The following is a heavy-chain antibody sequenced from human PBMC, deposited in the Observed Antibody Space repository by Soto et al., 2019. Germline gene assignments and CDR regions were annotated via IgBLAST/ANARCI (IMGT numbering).Heavy chain of an antibody. D-gene: IGHD5-18*01. CDR1: GLTFSDAW. V-gene: IGHV3-15*07. CDR3: IWESRVYSSWR. J-gene: IGHJ4*02. CDR2: SWGGGGAT. Sequence: EVQVVESGGGLVKPGESLTLSCTVSGLTFSDAWLNWVRQSPGKGLEWVGRSWGGGGATVYAAPVKGRFTLSRDDSQRMLYLQLNSLKVDDTAGYYCIWESRVYSSWRWGQGTLVTVSA.